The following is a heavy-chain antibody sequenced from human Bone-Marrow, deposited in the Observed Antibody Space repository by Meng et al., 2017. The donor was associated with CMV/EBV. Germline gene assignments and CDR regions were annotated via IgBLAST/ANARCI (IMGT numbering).Heavy chain of an antibody. CDR3: ARHSLRFLVPD. Sequence: GGSLRLSCEASGFNFDDYGMSWVRQAPGKGLEWVSGINWSGNRGYADSVKGRFTISRDNAKNSLYLQMNSLRAEDTAVYYCARHSLRFLVPDWGQGDTVTGSS. CDR1: GFNFDDYG. J-gene: IGHJ6*01. V-gene: IGHV3-20*04. D-gene: IGHD3-3*01. CDR2: INWSGNR.